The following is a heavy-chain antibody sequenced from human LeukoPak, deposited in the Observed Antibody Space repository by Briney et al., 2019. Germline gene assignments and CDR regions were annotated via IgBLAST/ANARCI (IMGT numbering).Heavy chain of an antibody. J-gene: IGHJ4*02. CDR3: ARGETVTFFEY. D-gene: IGHD4-17*01. CDR2: IYYSGST. CDR1: GDSISSDY. V-gene: IGHV4-59*01. Sequence: SETLSLTCTVSGDSISSDYWSWIRQPPGKGLEWIGFIYYSGSTNSNPSLKSRVTISVDTSKNQFSLKLTSVTAADTAVYYCARGETVTFFEYWGQGTLVTVSS.